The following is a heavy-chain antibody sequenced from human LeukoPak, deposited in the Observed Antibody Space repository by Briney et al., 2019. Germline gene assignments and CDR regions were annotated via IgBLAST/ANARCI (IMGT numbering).Heavy chain of an antibody. Sequence: ASVKVSCKASGYTFTGYNIHWVQQAPGQGLEWMGWINPNSGGTNYAQKFQGRVTMTRDTSISTAYMELNRLRSDDTAVYYCARGQYYDFWSGYYYSPHFDYWGQGTLVTVSS. CDR1: GYTFTGYN. CDR3: ARGQYYDFWSGYYYSPHFDY. CDR2: INPNSGGT. D-gene: IGHD3-3*01. J-gene: IGHJ4*02. V-gene: IGHV1-2*02.